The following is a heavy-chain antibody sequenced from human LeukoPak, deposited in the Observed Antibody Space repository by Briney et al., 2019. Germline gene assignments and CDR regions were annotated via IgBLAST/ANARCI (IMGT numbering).Heavy chain of an antibody. CDR2: ISWEGDSA. CDR3: ARVGDYYDSSGYLDY. V-gene: IGHV3-43D*04. Sequence: GGSLRLSCVASGFTFDNHVMNWVRQRPGKGLEWVSLISWEGDSAYYADSVKGRFTISRDNSKNTLYLQMNSLRAEDTAVYYCARVGDYYDSSGYLDYWGQGTLVTVSS. CDR1: GFTFDNHV. D-gene: IGHD3-22*01. J-gene: IGHJ4*02.